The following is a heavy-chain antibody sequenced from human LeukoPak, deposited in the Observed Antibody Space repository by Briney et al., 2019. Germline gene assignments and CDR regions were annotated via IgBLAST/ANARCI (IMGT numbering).Heavy chain of an antibody. CDR3: ARLTVGVYSSSWYGHFDY. D-gene: IGHD6-13*01. CDR2: IYYSGST. Sequence: KPSETLSLTCTVSGGSISSGSYYWSWIRQPAGKGLEWIGYIYYSGSTNYNPSLKSRVTISVDTSKNQFSLKLSSVTAADTAVYYCARLTVGVYSSSWYGHFDYWGQGTLVTVSS. CDR1: GGSISSGSYY. J-gene: IGHJ4*02. V-gene: IGHV4-61*10.